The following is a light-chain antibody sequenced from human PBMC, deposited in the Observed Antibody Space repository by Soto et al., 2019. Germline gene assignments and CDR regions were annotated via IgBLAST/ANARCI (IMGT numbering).Light chain of an antibody. Sequence: DIQVTQSASTLSETVGDRVTITCRASQSISSWLAWYQQKPGKAPKLLIYDASSLESGVPSRFSGSGSGTEFTLTISSLQPDDFATYYCQQYNSYSPTFGGGTKVDIK. CDR3: QQYNSYSPT. V-gene: IGKV1-5*01. CDR1: QSISSW. J-gene: IGKJ4*01. CDR2: DAS.